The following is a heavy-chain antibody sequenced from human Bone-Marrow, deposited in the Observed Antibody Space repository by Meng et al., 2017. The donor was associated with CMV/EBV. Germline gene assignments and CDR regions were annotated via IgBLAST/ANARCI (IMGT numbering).Heavy chain of an antibody. CDR1: GFTFSSYA. D-gene: IGHD5-12*01. Sequence: GESLKISCAASGFTFSSYAMHWVRQAPGKGLEWVAVISYDGSNKYYADSVKGRFTISRDNPKNTLYLQMNSLRAEDTAVYYCARVGSAFDRPKDYFDFWGQGTLVTVSS. V-gene: IGHV3-30*04. CDR3: ARVGSAFDRPKDYFDF. CDR2: ISYDGSNK. J-gene: IGHJ4*02.